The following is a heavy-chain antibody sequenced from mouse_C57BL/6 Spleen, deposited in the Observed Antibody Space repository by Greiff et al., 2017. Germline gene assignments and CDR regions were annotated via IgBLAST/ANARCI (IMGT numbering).Heavy chain of an antibody. CDR1: GYTFTDYY. Sequence: EVQLQQSGPELVKPGASVKISCKASGYTFTDYYMNWVKQSHGKSLEWIGDINPNNGGTSYNQKFKGKATLTVDQSSSTAYMELRSLTSDDSAVYYCARGCYGSSYAMDYWGQGTSVTVSS. D-gene: IGHD1-1*01. V-gene: IGHV1-26*01. CDR2: INPNNGGT. CDR3: ARGCYGSSYAMDY. J-gene: IGHJ4*01.